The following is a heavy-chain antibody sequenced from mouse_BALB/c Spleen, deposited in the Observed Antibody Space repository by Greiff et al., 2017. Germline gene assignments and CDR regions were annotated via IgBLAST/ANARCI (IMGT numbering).Heavy chain of an antibody. J-gene: IGHJ3*01. CDR2: INPSTGYT. Sequence: VKLMESGAELAKPGASVKMSCKASGYTFTSYWMHWVKQRPGQGLEWIGYINPSTGYTEYNQKFKDKATLTADKSSSTAYMQLSSLTSEDSAVYYCANDYDWFAYWGQGTLVTVSA. CDR1: GYTFTSYW. D-gene: IGHD2-4*01. CDR3: ANDYDWFAY. V-gene: IGHV1-7*01.